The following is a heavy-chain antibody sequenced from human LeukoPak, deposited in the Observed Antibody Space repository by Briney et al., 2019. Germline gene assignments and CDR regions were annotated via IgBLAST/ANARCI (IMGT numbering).Heavy chain of an antibody. CDR1: GGSISSYY. Sequence: SETLSLTCTVSGGSISSYYWSWIRQPPGKGLEWIGYIYYSGSTNYNPSLKSRVTISVDTSKNQFSLKLSSVTAADTAVYYCARDWYSIAAAGTLYYYYGMDVWGQGTTVTVSS. CDR3: ARDWYSIAAAGTLYYYYGMDV. D-gene: IGHD6-13*01. CDR2: IYYSGST. V-gene: IGHV4-59*12. J-gene: IGHJ6*02.